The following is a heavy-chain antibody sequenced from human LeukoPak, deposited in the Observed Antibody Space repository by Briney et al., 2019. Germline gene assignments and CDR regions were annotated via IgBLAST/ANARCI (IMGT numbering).Heavy chain of an antibody. Sequence: GGSLRLSCAASGFTVTSYCMTWIRQAPGKWLKWVANIKQDGSEKYYVDSVKGRFTISRHNAKNSLYLQMNSLRAEDTAVYYCARDTGGGYSCYDCWGQGTLVTVSS. D-gene: IGHD5-18*01. CDR3: ARDTGGGYSCYDC. CDR2: IKQDGSEK. J-gene: IGHJ4*02. CDR1: GFTVTSYC. V-gene: IGHV3-7*01.